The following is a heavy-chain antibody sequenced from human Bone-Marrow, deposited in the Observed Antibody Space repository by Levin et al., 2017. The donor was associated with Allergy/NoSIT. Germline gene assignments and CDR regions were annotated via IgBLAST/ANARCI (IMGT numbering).Heavy chain of an antibody. D-gene: IGHD1-1*01. CDR2: INTNTGDP. CDR1: GYTFTTYA. V-gene: IGHV7-4-1*02. J-gene: IGHJ4*02. Sequence: VASVKVSCKASGYTFTTYAMNWVRQAPGQGLEWMGWINTNTGDPTYAEGFEGRFVFSLDTSVSTAFLQISSLKSDDSAFYYYTGEQGTLSDFDHWGQGTLVSVSS. CDR3: TGEQGTLSDFDH.